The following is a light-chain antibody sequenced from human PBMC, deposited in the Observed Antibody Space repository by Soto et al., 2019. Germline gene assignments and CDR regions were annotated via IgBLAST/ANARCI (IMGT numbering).Light chain of an antibody. V-gene: IGKV1-5*03. CDR1: QSISVW. J-gene: IGKJ1*01. CDR2: KAS. CDR3: QQYNTYSA. Sequence: DIQMTQSPSTLYESVGDRVTITCRASQSISVWLAWYQQKPGKAPKLLISKASSLESGVPSRFSGSGSGTEFTLTINSLQPDDFATYYCQQYNTYSAFGQGTKVEIK.